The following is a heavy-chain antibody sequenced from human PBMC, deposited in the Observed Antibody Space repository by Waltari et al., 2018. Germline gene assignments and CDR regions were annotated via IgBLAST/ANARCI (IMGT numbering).Heavy chain of an antibody. Sequence: QVQLQQWGAGLLKPSETLSLTCAVYGGSFSGYYWSWIRQPPGKGLEWIGEINHSGSTNNNPSLKSRVTISVDTSKNQFSLKLSSVTAADTAVYYCARVPAAMAEDAFDIWGQGTMVTVSS. J-gene: IGHJ3*02. V-gene: IGHV4-34*01. CDR1: GGSFSGYY. CDR3: ARVPAAMAEDAFDI. CDR2: INHSGST. D-gene: IGHD2-2*01.